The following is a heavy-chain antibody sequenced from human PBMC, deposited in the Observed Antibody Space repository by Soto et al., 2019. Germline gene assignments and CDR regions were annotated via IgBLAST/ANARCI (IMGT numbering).Heavy chain of an antibody. J-gene: IGHJ4*02. Sequence: SVKVSCKSSGYPFTHYAISWVRQAPGQGLEWMGGIIPIFGTANYAQKFQGRVTITADESTSTAYMELSSLRSEDTAVYYCASGPPYSSSFDYWGQGTLVTVSS. D-gene: IGHD6-6*01. CDR2: IIPIFGTA. V-gene: IGHV1-69*13. CDR3: ASGPPYSSSFDY. CDR1: GYPFTHYA.